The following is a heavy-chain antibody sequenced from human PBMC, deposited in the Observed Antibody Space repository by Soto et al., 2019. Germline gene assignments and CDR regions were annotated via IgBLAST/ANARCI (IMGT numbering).Heavy chain of an antibody. J-gene: IGHJ6*02. D-gene: IGHD6-19*01. CDR1: GYTFTSYA. V-gene: IGHV7-4-1*01. CDR3: ARDHSNCWYKITNRRDV. Sequence: QVQLVQSGSELKKPGASVKVSCKASGYTFTSYAMNWVRQAPGQGLEWMGWINTNTGNPTYAQAFTGRFVFSLDTSVSTEYLQFCSLKAGDTDVYYCARDHSNCWYKITNRRDVWGQGT. CDR2: INTNTGNP.